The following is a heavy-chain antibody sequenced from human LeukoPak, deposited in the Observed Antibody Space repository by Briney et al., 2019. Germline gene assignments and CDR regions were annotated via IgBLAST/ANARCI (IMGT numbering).Heavy chain of an antibody. CDR3: VKGGRQGDYAYDY. J-gene: IGHJ4*02. CDR1: GFTLSSYA. D-gene: IGHD4-17*01. CDR2: VSTDGGST. Sequence: GGSLRLSCSASGFTLSSYAMRWVRPPAGKGLDYISSVSTDGGSTYCADSVKGRFTLSKDHAKNAFYLQMSRVRVEDPVIYCCVKGGRQGDYAYDYSGEGALVTASS. V-gene: IGHV3-64D*06.